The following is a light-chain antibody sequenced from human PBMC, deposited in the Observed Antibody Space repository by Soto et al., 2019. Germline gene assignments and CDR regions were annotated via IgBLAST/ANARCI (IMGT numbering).Light chain of an antibody. J-gene: IGKJ1*01. CDR2: AAS. CDR3: QNYNSAPWT. CDR1: RDITDY. Sequence: DIQMTQSPSSLSASVGDRVTITCRASRDITDYLAWYQQKPGQVPKLLIYAASTLPSGVPSRFTASGSGTDFTLTITGLETEDFATYYCQNYNSAPWTFGQGTKVEF. V-gene: IGKV1-27*01.